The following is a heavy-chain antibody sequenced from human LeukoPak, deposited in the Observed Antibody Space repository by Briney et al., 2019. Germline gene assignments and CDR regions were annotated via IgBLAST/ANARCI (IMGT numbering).Heavy chain of an antibody. D-gene: IGHD3-10*01. J-gene: IGHJ5*01. CDR3: ARSRQASGLLGS. V-gene: IGHV4-30-2*01. CDR1: RGAITSGGYS. CDR2: ISDRGPA. Sequence: SQTLSLTCTVSRGAITSGGYSWNWIRQPPGKGLEWIGYISDRGPAYYNPSLKSRFTISVDRPKNQFFLTVTSVTAADTAVYFCARSRQASGLLGSWGQGTLVAVSS.